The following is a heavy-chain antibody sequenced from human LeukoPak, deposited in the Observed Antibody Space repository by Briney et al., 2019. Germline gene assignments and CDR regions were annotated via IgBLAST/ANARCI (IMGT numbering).Heavy chain of an antibody. CDR2: ISLYNGNT. CDR3: ARDPHGGYPDY. D-gene: IGHD5-18*01. J-gene: IGHJ4*02. Sequence: ASVKVSCKASGYTFTNYGISWVRQAPGQGLEWMGWISLYNGNTDYVQKLQGRVTMTTDTSTSTAYMELRSLRSDDTAVYYCARDPHGGYPDYWGQGTLVTVSS. V-gene: IGHV1-18*01. CDR1: GYTFTNYG.